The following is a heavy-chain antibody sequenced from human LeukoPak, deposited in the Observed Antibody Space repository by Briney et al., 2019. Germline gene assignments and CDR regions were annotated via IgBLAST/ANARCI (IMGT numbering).Heavy chain of an antibody. CDR1: GFTFSSYS. CDR2: ISSSSSYI. D-gene: IGHD2-2*03. V-gene: IGHV3-21*01. Sequence: GGSLRLSCAASGFTFSSYSMNWVRQAPGKGLEWVSSISSSSSYIYYADSVRGRFTISRDNAKNSLYLQMNSLRAEDTAVYYCARDGYCSSTSCFDYWGQGTLVTVSS. CDR3: ARDGYCSSTSCFDY. J-gene: IGHJ4*02.